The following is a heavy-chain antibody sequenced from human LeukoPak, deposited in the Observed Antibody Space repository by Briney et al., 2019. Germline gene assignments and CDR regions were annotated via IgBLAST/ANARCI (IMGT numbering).Heavy chain of an antibody. CDR3: ARRNHYDSREFDY. J-gene: IGHJ4*02. CDR1: GFTFSSYW. D-gene: IGHD3-22*01. Sequence: PGGSLRLSCAASGFTFSSYWMHWVRQAPGKGLEWVALISYDGSNKYYADSVKGRFTISRDNSKNTLYLQMNSLRPEDTAVYYCARRNHYDSREFDYWGQGTLVTVPS. V-gene: IGHV3-30*03. CDR2: ISYDGSNK.